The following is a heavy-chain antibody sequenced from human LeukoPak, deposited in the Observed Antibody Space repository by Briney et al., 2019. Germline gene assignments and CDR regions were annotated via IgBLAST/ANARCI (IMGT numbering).Heavy chain of an antibody. J-gene: IGHJ4*02. D-gene: IGHD3-10*01. CDR1: GYTFTGYY. CDR2: ISPNSGGT. Sequence: ASVKVSCKASGYTFTGYYMHWVQQAPGQGLEWMGWISPNSGGTNYAQNFQGRVTMTRDTSISTAYMELSRLRSDDTAVYYCALNMVRGVTTYWGQGTLVTVAS. V-gene: IGHV1-2*02. CDR3: ALNMVRGVTTY.